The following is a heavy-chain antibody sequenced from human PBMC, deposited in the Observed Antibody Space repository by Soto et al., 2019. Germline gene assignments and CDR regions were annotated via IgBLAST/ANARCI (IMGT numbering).Heavy chain of an antibody. CDR2: IGDTGANT. Sequence: GSLRLSCAASGFAFGGFAMAWVRQPPGKGLEWVSTIGDTGANTFYADSVKGRFTVSRDNSKNTLSLQINSLRAADTAVYYCAKEGHGDFDYWGQGTLVTVSS. J-gene: IGHJ4*02. CDR1: GFAFGGFA. CDR3: AKEGHGDFDY. V-gene: IGHV3-23*01.